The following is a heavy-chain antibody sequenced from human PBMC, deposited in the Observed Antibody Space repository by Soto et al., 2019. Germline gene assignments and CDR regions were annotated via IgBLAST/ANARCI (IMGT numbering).Heavy chain of an antibody. CDR2: IDPSDSYT. V-gene: IGHV5-10-1*01. J-gene: IGHJ6*02. D-gene: IGHD6-13*01. CDR1: GYSFTSYW. Sequence: GESLKISCKGSGYSFTSYWISWVRQMPGKGLEWMGRIDPSDSYTNYSPSFQGHVTISADKSISTAYLQWSSLKASDTAMYYCARESPPGIAAAGSYYYHYYGMDVWGQGTTVTVSS. CDR3: ARESPPGIAAAGSYYYHYYGMDV.